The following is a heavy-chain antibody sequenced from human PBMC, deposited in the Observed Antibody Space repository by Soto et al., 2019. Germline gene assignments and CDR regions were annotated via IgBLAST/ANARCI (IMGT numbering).Heavy chain of an antibody. CDR3: ARDHHRYSGYDYVDY. J-gene: IGHJ4*02. CDR2: ISSSSSYT. CDR1: GFTFSDYY. V-gene: IGHV3-11*05. D-gene: IGHD5-12*01. Sequence: GGSLRLSCAASGFTFSDYYMSWISQAPGKGLEWVSYISSSSSYTNYADSVKGRFTISRDNAKNSLYLQMNSLRAEGTALYYCARDHHRYSGYDYVDYWGQGTLVTVSS.